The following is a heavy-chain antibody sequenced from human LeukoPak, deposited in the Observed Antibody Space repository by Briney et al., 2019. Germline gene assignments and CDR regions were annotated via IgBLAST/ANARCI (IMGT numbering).Heavy chain of an antibody. D-gene: IGHD6-19*01. Sequence: PGGSLRLSCAASGFTFSNHWMHWVRQAPGKGLMWVSAISGSGGSTYYADSVKGRFTISRDNSKNTLYLQMNSLRAEDTAVYYCAKDGLYSSGWDYYFDYWGQGTLVTVSS. J-gene: IGHJ4*02. CDR2: ISGSGGST. CDR1: GFTFSNHW. V-gene: IGHV3-23*01. CDR3: AKDGLYSSGWDYYFDY.